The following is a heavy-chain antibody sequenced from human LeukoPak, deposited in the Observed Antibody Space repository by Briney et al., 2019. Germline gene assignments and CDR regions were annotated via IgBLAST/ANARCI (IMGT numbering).Heavy chain of an antibody. J-gene: IGHJ4*02. CDR1: GGSLSGYY. CDR2: IYYSGST. Sequence: KPSETLSLTCAVYGGSLSGYYWSWIRQPPGKGLEWIGYIYYSGSTNYNPSLKSRVTISVDTSKNQFSLKLSSVTAADTAVYYCARYSFGYYDSSGPRPFFDYWGQGTLVTVSS. CDR3: ARYSFGYYDSSGPRPFFDY. D-gene: IGHD3-22*01. V-gene: IGHV4-59*01.